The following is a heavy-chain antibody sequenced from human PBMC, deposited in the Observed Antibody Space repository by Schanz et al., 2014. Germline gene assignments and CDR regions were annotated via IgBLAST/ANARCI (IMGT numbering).Heavy chain of an antibody. CDR2: ITTGGNT. V-gene: IGHV3-23*04. CDR3: SKDKQGSRSDDS. D-gene: IGHD2-15*01. J-gene: IGHJ5*01. Sequence: EVQLVESGGGVVQPGGSLRLSCATSGFTFITYTMNWVRQAPGKGLEWVSSITTGGNTYYRDSVKGRFIVSRDNSKNTLYLEMNRLRVDDTAVYYCSKDKQGSRSDDSWGQGTLVTVSS. CDR1: GFTFITYT.